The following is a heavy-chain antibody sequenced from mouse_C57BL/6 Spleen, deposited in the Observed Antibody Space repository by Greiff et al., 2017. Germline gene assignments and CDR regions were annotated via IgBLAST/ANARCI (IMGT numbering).Heavy chain of an antibody. D-gene: IGHD1-1*01. CDR2: IDPENGDT. CDR1: GFNIKDDY. V-gene: IGHV14-4*01. J-gene: IGHJ2*01. CDR3: TTSGSGCDY. Sequence: VQLQQSGAELVRPGASVKLSCTASGFNIKDDYMHWVKQRPEQGLEWIGWIDPENGDTEYASKFQGKATITADTSSNNAYLQLSRLTSEDTAVYYCTTSGSGCDYWGQGTTLTVSS.